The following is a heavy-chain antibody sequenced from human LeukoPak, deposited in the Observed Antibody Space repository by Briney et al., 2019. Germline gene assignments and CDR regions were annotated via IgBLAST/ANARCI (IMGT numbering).Heavy chain of an antibody. CDR1: GFTFSSYA. J-gene: IGHJ4*02. CDR2: ISSSSSTI. Sequence: GGSLRLSCAASGFTFSSYAMNWVRQAPGKGLEWVSYISSSSSTIYYADSVKGRFTISRDNSKSTLCLQMNSLRAEDTAVYYCAKQLGYCSDGSCYFPYWGQGTLVTVSS. CDR3: AKQLGYCSDGSCYFPY. D-gene: IGHD2-15*01. V-gene: IGHV3-48*01.